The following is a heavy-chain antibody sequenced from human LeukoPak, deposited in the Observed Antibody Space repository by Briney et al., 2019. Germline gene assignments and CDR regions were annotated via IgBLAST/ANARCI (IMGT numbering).Heavy chain of an antibody. V-gene: IGHV3-11*01. CDR1: GFTIRDYV. D-gene: IGHD1-20*01. J-gene: IGHJ4*02. Sequence: GGSLRLFWAASGFTIRDYVMSWVRQAPGKGLEWVSYIDPSGTTLYYADSVKGRFTVSRDNGKNLLSLQLRSLRAEDTAVYYCARAAYNWNWGQGTLVTVSS. CDR3: ARAAYNWN. CDR2: IDPSGTTL.